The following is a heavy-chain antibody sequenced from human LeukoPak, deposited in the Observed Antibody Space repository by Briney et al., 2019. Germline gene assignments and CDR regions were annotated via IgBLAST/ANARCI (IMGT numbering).Heavy chain of an antibody. CDR1: GFTFRTYA. D-gene: IGHD5-24*01. CDR3: AKRTMSAFDS. CDR2: ISGSGNGT. Sequence: PGGSLRLSCTASGFTFRTYAMNWVRQAPGKGLEWLSGISGSGNGTYYADSVKGRFIISRDNSKNMVYLQMSGLTVEDTATYYCAKRTMSAFDSWGQGTLLIVSS. J-gene: IGHJ4*02. V-gene: IGHV3-23*01.